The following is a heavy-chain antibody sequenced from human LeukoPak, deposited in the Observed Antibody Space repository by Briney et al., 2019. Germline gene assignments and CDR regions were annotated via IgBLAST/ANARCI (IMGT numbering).Heavy chain of an antibody. D-gene: IGHD2-2*01. V-gene: IGHV4-34*01. CDR3: ARGPGQYCSSTSCHAVGFDY. J-gene: IGHJ4*02. Sequence: SETLSLTCAVYGRSFSGYYWSWIRQPPGKGLEWIGEINHSGSTNYNPSLKSRVTISVDTSKNQFSLKLSSVTAADTAVYYCARGPGQYCSSTSCHAVGFDYWGQGTLVTVSS. CDR2: INHSGST. CDR1: GRSFSGYY.